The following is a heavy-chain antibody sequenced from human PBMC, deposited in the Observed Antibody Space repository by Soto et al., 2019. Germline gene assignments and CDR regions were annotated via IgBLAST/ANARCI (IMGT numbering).Heavy chain of an antibody. CDR1: GFTFSSYE. J-gene: IGHJ6*02. Sequence: GGSLRLSCAASGFTFSSYEMNWVRQAPGKGLEWVSYISSSGSTIYYADSVKGRFTISRDNAKNSLYLQMNSLRAEDTAVYYCAIIAVACTYGMDVWGQGTPVTVYS. V-gene: IGHV3-48*03. D-gene: IGHD6-19*01. CDR2: ISSSGSTI. CDR3: AIIAVACTYGMDV.